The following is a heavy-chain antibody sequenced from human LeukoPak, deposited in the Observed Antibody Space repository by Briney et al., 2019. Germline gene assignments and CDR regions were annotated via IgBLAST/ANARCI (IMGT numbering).Heavy chain of an antibody. CDR1: GFTFSSYW. V-gene: IGHV3-7*01. CDR2: IKQDGSEE. Sequence: GGSLRLSCAASGFTFSSYWMSWVRQAPGKGLEWVANIKQDGSEEYYVDSVKGRFTISRDNAKNSLYLQMNSLRAEDTAVYYCARDVPGFLEGPDAFDIWGRGTMVTVSS. D-gene: IGHD3-3*01. J-gene: IGHJ3*02. CDR3: ARDVPGFLEGPDAFDI.